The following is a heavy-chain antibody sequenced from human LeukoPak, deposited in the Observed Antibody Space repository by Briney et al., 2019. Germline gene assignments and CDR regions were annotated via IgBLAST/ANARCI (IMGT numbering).Heavy chain of an antibody. J-gene: IGHJ4*02. CDR1: GGSISSSSYY. D-gene: IGHD2-21*02. CDR3: ARDHALVVTAILPSYYDY. CDR2: IYYSGST. Sequence: PSETLSLTCTVSGGSISSSSYYWGWIRQPPGKGLEWIGSIYYSGSTYYNPSLKSRVTISVDTSKNQFSLKLSSVTAADTAVYYCARDHALVVTAILPSYYDYWGQGTLVTVSS. V-gene: IGHV4-39*07.